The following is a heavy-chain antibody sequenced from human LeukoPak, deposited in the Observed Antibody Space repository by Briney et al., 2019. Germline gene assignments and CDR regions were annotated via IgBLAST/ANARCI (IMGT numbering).Heavy chain of an antibody. D-gene: IGHD2-2*01. Sequence: PSETLSLTCTVSGGSISGSSYYWSWIRQPPGKGLEWIGEINHSGSTNYTPSLKSRVTISVDTSKNQFSLKLSSVTAADTAVYYCAMGFRGYGSSTSCYAFDIWGQGTMVTVSS. V-gene: IGHV4-39*07. CDR2: INHSGST. CDR1: GGSISGSSYY. CDR3: AMGFRGYGSSTSCYAFDI. J-gene: IGHJ3*02.